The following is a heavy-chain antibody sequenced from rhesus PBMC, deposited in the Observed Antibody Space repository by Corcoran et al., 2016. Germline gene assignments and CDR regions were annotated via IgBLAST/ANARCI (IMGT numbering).Heavy chain of an antibody. J-gene: IGHJ4*01. D-gene: IGHD6-25*01. V-gene: IGHV4-65*01. CDR1: GGSISSSNW. CDR3: ARDRGGSRYFDY. CDR2: ISGSSGST. Sequence: QVQLQESGPGLVKPSETLSLTCAVSGGSISSSNWWSWLRQPPGKGLEWIGYISGSSGSTYYNPSLKSRVTISTNTSKNQFSLKLSSVTAADTAVYYCARDRGGSRYFDYWGQGVLVTVSS.